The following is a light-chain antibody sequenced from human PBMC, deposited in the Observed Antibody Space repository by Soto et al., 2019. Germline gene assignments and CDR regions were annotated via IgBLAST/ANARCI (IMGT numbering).Light chain of an antibody. CDR3: QQHNNWPPYT. CDR2: GAS. V-gene: IGKV3-15*01. Sequence: EIVMTQSPATLSVSPGERATLSCRASQSVSSNLAWYQQKPGQAPRLLIYGASTMDNGVPARFSGSGSGTEFTLTISSLQSEDSAVYYCQQHNNWPPYTFGQGTKLEIK. CDR1: QSVSSN. J-gene: IGKJ2*01.